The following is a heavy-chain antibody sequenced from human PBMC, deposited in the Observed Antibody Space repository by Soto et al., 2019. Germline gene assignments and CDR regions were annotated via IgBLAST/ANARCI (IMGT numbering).Heavy chain of an antibody. Sequence: SETLSLTCTVSGGSVSTGMKYWGWVRQPPGKSLEFIGYMYKTGETLLNSSLKSRVTLSMETSKNQFSLTLSSVTAADTAVYFCMKAHESGDFLGMSVWGPGTTVTVYS. CDR1: GGSVSTGMKY. CDR2: MYKTGET. CDR3: MKAHESGDFLGMSV. D-gene: IGHD3-10*01. J-gene: IGHJ6*02. V-gene: IGHV4-61*01.